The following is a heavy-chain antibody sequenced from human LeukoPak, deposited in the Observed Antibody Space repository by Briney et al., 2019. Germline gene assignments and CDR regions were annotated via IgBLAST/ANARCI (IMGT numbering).Heavy chain of an antibody. CDR3: ARVPDYSTYYEDY. CDR2: INPNSGGT. CDR1: GYTFTGYF. Sequence: APVKVSCKASGYTFTGYFMHWVRQAAGQGLEWMGWINPNSGGTNYAQKFQGRVTMTRDTPISTAYMELNRLRSDDTAVYYCARVPDYSTYYEDYWGQGTLVTVSS. J-gene: IGHJ4*02. D-gene: IGHD4-11*01. V-gene: IGHV1-2*02.